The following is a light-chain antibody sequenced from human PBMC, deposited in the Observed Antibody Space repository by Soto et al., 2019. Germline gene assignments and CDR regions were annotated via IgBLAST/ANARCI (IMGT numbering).Light chain of an antibody. CDR2: EVS. Sequence: QSALTQPASVSGSPGQSITISCTGTSSDVGNYNLVSWYLQHPGKAPKLMIYEVSKRPSGVSNRFSGSKSGNTASLTISGPQAEDEADYYCCSHARSTTWVFGGGTKVTVL. J-gene: IGLJ3*02. CDR3: CSHARSTTWV. V-gene: IGLV2-23*02. CDR1: SSDVGNYNL.